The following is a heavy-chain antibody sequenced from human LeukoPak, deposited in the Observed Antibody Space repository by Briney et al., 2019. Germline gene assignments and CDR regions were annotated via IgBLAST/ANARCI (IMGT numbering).Heavy chain of an antibody. Sequence: SETLSLTCTVSGYSISNGYYWGWIRQPPEKGLEWIGSIYYRGSTYYNPSLRSRVTISVDTSKNQFSLKLSSVTAADTAVYYCARQTGSGLFILPGGQGTLVTVSS. CDR3: ARQTGSGLFILP. V-gene: IGHV4-38-2*02. CDR1: GYSISNGYY. CDR2: IYYRGST. J-gene: IGHJ4*02. D-gene: IGHD3/OR15-3a*01.